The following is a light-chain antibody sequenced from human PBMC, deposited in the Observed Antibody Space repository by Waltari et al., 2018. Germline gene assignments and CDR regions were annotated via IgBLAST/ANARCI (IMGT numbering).Light chain of an antibody. CDR2: DIS. J-gene: IGKJ4*01. CDR3: LQRDRWLT. CDR1: QSVTNY. Sequence: DIVLTQSPATLSLSPGERATFSCRASQSVTNYLAWYQQKPGQAPRLLIYDISTRATAIPARFNGSGSGTDFTLTISSLEPEDFAVYYCLQRDRWLTFGGGTKVEIK. V-gene: IGKV3-11*01.